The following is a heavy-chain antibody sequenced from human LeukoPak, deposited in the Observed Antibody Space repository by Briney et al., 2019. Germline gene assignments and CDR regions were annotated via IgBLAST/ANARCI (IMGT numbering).Heavy chain of an antibody. Sequence: NAGGSLGLSCATSGFTDSSSYMSWVRQAPGKGLEWVSYISSSGSTIYYADSVKGRFTISRDNAKNSLYLRMNSLRAEDTAVYYCARVGPFSWYVYWGQGTLVTVSS. CDR2: ISSSGSTI. CDR1: GFTDSSSY. D-gene: IGHD6-13*01. J-gene: IGHJ4*02. CDR3: ARVGPFSWYVY. V-gene: IGHV3-11*01.